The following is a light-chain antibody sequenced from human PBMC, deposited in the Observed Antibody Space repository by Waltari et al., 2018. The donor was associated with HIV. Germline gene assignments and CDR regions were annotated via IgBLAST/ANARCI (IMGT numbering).Light chain of an antibody. Sequence: SYELEQPPSVSVSPGQTARLTCTGDALPRKLVYWYQQKPGQAPIVVIYKDSERPSGIPERFSGFISGTTATLTISAVQAEDEADYYCQSADITGTLGVFGGGTRLTV. CDR1: ALPRKL. J-gene: IGLJ2*01. V-gene: IGLV3-25*03. CDR3: QSADITGTLGV. CDR2: KDS.